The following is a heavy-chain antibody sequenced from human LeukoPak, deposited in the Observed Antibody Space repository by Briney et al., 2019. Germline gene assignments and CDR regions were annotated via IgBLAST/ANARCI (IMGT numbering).Heavy chain of an antibody. CDR3: ASRGLQYEYYFDY. Sequence: GGSLRLSCAASGFTVSSNYMSWVRQAPGKGLEWVSVIYSGGSTYYADSVKGRFTISRDNSKNTLYLQMNSLRAEDTAVYCCASRGLQYEYYFDYWGQGTLVTVSS. V-gene: IGHV3-66*01. CDR2: IYSGGST. D-gene: IGHD4-4*01. CDR1: GFTVSSNY. J-gene: IGHJ4*02.